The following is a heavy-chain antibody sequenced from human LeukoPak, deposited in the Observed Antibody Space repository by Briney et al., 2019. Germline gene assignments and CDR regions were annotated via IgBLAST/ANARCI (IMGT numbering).Heavy chain of an antibody. J-gene: IGHJ6*03. V-gene: IGHV1-8*01. CDR2: MNPNSGNT. CDR1: GYTFTSYD. Sequence: ASVKVSCKASGYTFTSYDINWVRQATGQGREWMGWMNPNSGNTGYAQKFQGRVTMTRNTSISTAYMELSSLRSEDTAVYYCARGPIPRGYYYYMDVWGKGTTVTVSS. CDR3: ARGPIPRGYYYYMDV. D-gene: IGHD3-10*01.